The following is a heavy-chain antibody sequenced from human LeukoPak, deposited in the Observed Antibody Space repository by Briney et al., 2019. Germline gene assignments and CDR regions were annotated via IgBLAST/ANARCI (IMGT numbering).Heavy chain of an antibody. CDR3: AKEYCRRDSCYRPSYYFMDV. J-gene: IGHJ6*03. V-gene: IGHV3-23*01. CDR1: GFTFSSFS. CDR2: ISVSGDST. D-gene: IGHD2-15*01. Sequence: GGSLRLSCAGSGFTFSSFSMTWVRQAPGKGLEWVSSISVSGDSTYYADSVKCRFTISRDNSSNTLYMQMNSLRVEDRAIYYSAKEYCRRDSCYRPSYYFMDVWGKGTTVTVSS.